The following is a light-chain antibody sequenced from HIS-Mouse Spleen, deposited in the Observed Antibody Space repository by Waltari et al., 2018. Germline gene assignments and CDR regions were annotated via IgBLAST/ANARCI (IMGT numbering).Light chain of an antibody. CDR1: SSDVGGYNY. CDR3: CSYAGSYTFV. CDR2: DVI. J-gene: IGLJ2*01. V-gene: IGLV2-11*01. Sequence: QSALTQPRPVSGSPGQSVTISCTGTSSDVGGYNYVSWYQQHPGKAPKLMIYDVIKRPSGVPDRFSGSKSGNTASLTISGLQAEDEADYYCCSYAGSYTFVFGGGTKLTVL.